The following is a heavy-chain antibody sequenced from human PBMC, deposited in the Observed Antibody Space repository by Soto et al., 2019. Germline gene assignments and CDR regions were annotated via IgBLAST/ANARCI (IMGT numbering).Heavy chain of an antibody. D-gene: IGHD1-26*01. V-gene: IGHV1-69*01. CDR1: GGTFSSYA. Sequence: QVQLVQSGAEVKKPGSSVKVSCKASGGTFSSYAISWVRQAPGQGLEWMGGIIPIFGTANYAQKFQGRVTLTPDEPRSTADMELGSLRSEDTAVYYCARGVGVKYYLDYWGQGPLATVSP. CDR2: IIPIFGTA. J-gene: IGHJ4*02. CDR3: ARGVGVKYYLDY.